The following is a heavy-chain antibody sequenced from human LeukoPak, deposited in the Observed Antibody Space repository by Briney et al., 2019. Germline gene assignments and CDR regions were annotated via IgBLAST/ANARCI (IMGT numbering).Heavy chain of an antibody. D-gene: IGHD3-16*02. CDR2: INHSGST. Sequence: SETLSLTCAVYGGSFSGYYWSWIRQPPGKGLEWIGEINHSGSTNYNPSLKSRVTISVDTSKKQFSLKLSSVTAADTAVYYCARGLRAVVYWGQGTLVTVSS. CDR1: GGSFSGYY. V-gene: IGHV4-34*01. J-gene: IGHJ4*02. CDR3: ARGLRAVVY.